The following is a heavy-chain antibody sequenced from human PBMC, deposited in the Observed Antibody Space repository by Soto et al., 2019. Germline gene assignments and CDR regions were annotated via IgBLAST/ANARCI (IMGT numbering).Heavy chain of an antibody. CDR2: AHHSGRT. Sequence: QVQLQESGPGLVKPSGTLSLTCTVSGGSMTSSNWGNWVRQSPGKGLEWIGEAHHSGRTNYNPSLKSRVTISVDTSKNHSSLKLSPVTAAATAVYYCARSEATGLDHWGQGTLVTVSS. CDR3: ARSEATGLDH. J-gene: IGHJ4*02. CDR1: GGSMTSSNW. V-gene: IGHV4-4*02. D-gene: IGHD1-26*01.